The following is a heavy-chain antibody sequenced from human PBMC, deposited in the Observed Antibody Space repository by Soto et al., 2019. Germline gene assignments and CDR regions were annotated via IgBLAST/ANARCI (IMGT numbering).Heavy chain of an antibody. J-gene: IGHJ4*02. V-gene: IGHV3-15*01. CDR3: ATCYGSGTDCQEDYLAF. D-gene: IGHD3-10*01. Sequence: EVQLVESGGGLVEPGGSLRLSCATSGFLFTNAWMSWVRQAPGKGLAWVGRVKRKTNGGTTDYAAPVKDRFNISRDDSKNKLYLQMNNLKTEDTAVYYCATCYGSGTDCQEDYLAFWGQGTPVTVSS. CDR1: GFLFTNAW. CDR2: VKRKTNGGTT.